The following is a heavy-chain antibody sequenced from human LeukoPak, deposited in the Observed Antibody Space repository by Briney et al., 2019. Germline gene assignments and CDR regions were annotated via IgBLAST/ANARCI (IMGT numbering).Heavy chain of an antibody. CDR2: ISSSGTKI. V-gene: IGHV3-21*01. J-gene: IGHJ3*02. Sequence: GGSLRLSCAASGFSFSTYSMNWVRQAPGKGLEWLSSISSSGTKIYYADSVKGRFTISRDNARNSVYLQMNSLRAEDTGVYYCARERSLGLRGVFDIWGQATMVTVSS. CDR1: GFSFSTYS. D-gene: IGHD3-16*01. CDR3: ARERSLGLRGVFDI.